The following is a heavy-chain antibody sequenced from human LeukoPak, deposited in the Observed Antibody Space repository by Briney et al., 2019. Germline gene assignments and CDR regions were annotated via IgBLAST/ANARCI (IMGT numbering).Heavy chain of an antibody. Sequence: ASVKVSCKASGYTFTSYDINWVRQATGQGLEWMGWMNPNSGNTGYAQKFQGRVTMTRSTSISTAYMELSSLRSEDTAVYYCARGSQYYYDSSGYSDNNWFDPWGQGTLVTVSS. CDR2: MNPNSGNT. CDR1: GYTFTSYD. CDR3: ARGSQYYYDSSGYSDNNWFDP. V-gene: IGHV1-8*01. D-gene: IGHD3-22*01. J-gene: IGHJ5*02.